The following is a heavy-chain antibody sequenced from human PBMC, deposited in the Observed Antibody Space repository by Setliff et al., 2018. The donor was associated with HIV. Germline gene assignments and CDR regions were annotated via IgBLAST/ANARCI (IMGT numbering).Heavy chain of an antibody. CDR3: ARWGDGYNSYDF. CDR1: GGSIGIHY. D-gene: IGHD5-12*01. V-gene: IGHV4-59*11. J-gene: IGHJ4*02. Sequence: SQTLSLTCAVSGGSIGIHYWSWIRQPPGKGLEWIGTVYHTGSTIYNPSLQSRVIMSVDTSRNQFSLNVNSLTAADTAVYFCARWGDGYNSYDFWGQGTLVTAPQ. CDR2: VYHTGST.